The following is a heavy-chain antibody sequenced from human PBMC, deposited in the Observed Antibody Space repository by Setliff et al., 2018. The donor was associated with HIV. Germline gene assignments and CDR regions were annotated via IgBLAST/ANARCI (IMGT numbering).Heavy chain of an antibody. J-gene: IGHJ1*01. V-gene: IGHV4-4*07. Sequence: LSLTSTASGGSISGPNRNRLRQPAGGGLEWIGRIYISGSTNYNPSLKSPVTMSIDTSKNQLSLKLHSLIAADTSMYYCARGRWDMAAAGTTEYFQYWGQGTLVTVSS. CDR3: ARGRWDMAAAGTTEYFQY. CDR2: IYISGST. D-gene: IGHD6-13*01. CDR1: GGSISGPN.